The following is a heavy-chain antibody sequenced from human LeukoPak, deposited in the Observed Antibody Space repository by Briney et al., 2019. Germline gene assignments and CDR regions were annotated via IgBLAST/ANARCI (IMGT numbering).Heavy chain of an antibody. J-gene: IGHJ3*02. CDR3: ARDQGDIVVVPAAMPLRDAFDI. CDR1: GGSISTSNYY. Sequence: SETLSLTCTVSGGSISTSNYYWGWIRQPPGKGLEWLGSIYYSGSTYYNPSLKSRVTISVDTSKNQFSLKLSSVTAADTAVYYCARDQGDIVVVPAAMPLRDAFDIWGQGTMVTVSS. V-gene: IGHV4-39*07. D-gene: IGHD2-2*01. CDR2: IYYSGST.